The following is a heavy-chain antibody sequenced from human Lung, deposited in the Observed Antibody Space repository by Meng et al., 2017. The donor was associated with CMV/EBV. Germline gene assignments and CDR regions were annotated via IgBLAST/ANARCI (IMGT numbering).Heavy chain of an antibody. J-gene: IGHJ4*02. Sequence: QLHSPGAVPDPLKPSGTRSITCAGAGGSISISTWWSWVRQPPGKGLEWIGEIYHSGGTNYNPSLRGRVTISLDKSKNQFSLTLRSVTAADTAVYYCARDPYATGWAGWGQGTLVTVSS. V-gene: IGHV4-4*02. D-gene: IGHD6-19*01. CDR3: ARDPYATGWAG. CDR2: IYHSGGT. CDR1: GGSISISTW.